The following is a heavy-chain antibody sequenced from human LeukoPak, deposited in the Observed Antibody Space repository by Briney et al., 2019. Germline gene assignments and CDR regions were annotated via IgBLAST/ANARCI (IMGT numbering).Heavy chain of an antibody. CDR2: NYNGDTT. Sequence: GGSLRLSCAASGFMFSSNYMSWVRQAPGKGLERVSLNYNGDTTSYSDSVKGRFTISRDNSKNTLYLQMNSLRVEDTAVYYCASDGVQSSAPFIDYWGQGTLVTVSS. J-gene: IGHJ4*02. CDR3: ASDGVQSSAPFIDY. CDR1: GFMFSSNY. V-gene: IGHV3-66*01. D-gene: IGHD3-10*01.